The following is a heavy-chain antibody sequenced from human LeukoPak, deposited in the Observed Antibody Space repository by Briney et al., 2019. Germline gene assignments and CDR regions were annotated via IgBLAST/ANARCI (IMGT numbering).Heavy chain of an antibody. CDR1: GASISSSNW. V-gene: IGHV4-4*02. D-gene: IGHD1-1*01. CDR2: IYHSGST. J-gene: IGHJ4*02. Sequence: PSETLSLTCVVSGASISSSNWWSWVRQPPGKGLEWIGEIYHSGSTNYNPSLKSRVTMSVDTSKNQFSLKLSSVTAADTAVYYCARDRGTWNDDGFDYWGQGTLVTVSS. CDR3: ARDRGTWNDDGFDY.